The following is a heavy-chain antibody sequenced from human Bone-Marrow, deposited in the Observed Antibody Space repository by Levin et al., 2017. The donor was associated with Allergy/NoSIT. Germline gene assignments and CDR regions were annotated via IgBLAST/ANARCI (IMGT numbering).Heavy chain of an antibody. J-gene: IGHJ4*02. CDR3: VRDCSGGVCHTAGTDVFDR. CDR1: GGSISGENYY. Sequence: SETLSLTCSVSGGSISGENYYWSWVRQPPGTGLEWVGYVHYSGKTEANPSLKSRVSMSVDTSKNSFSLRMTAMTAGDTAVYYCVRDCSGGVCHTAGTDVFDRWGRGTLVTVSS. CDR2: VHYSGKT. V-gene: IGHV4-30-4*01. D-gene: IGHD2-15*01.